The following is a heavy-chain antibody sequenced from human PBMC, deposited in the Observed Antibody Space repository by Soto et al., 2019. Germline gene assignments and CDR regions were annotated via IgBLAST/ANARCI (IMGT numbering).Heavy chain of an antibody. CDR2: INAGNGNT. D-gene: IGHD4-4*01. V-gene: IGHV1-3*01. Sequence: ASVKVSCKASGYTFTSYSISWVRQAPGQRLEWMGWINAGNGNTKYSQKFRGRVTITRDTSASTAYMELSSLRSEDTAVYYCARQITVTTYDPWGQGTLVTVSS. CDR3: ARQITVTTYDP. CDR1: GYTFTSYS. J-gene: IGHJ5*02.